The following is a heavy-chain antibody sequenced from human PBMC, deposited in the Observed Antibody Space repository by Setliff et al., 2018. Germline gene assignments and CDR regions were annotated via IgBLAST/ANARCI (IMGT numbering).Heavy chain of an antibody. V-gene: IGHV1-46*01. J-gene: IGHJ4*02. D-gene: IGHD3-10*01. CDR2: INIGGGSA. CDR1: GYPFTSYY. Sequence: ASVKVSCKASGYPFTSYYMYWLRQAPGQGPEWMGIINIGGGSASYAQKFQDRVTMTRDTSTSTVYLEVTSLRSEDTAVYYCARAGMASLNRKGVFEYWGQGTLVTVSS. CDR3: ARAGMASLNRKGVFEY.